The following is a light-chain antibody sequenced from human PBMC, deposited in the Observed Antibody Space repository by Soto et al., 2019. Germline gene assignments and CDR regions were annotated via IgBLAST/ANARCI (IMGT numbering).Light chain of an antibody. Sequence: QSALAQPASLSGSPGHSITISCTLTISDIGNFRLVSWYQQHPGKVPKVVMFEVNNRPSWVSNRLSGSRSGKTASLTISGLKADDEDDYFCCSSAPESTYVFGTGTKVTVL. CDR2: EVN. CDR3: CSSAPESTYV. J-gene: IGLJ1*01. V-gene: IGLV2-23*02. CDR1: ISDIGNFRL.